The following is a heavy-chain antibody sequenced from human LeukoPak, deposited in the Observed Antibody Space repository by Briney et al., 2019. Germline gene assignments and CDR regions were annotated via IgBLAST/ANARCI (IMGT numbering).Heavy chain of an antibody. CDR1: GFTFSSYW. J-gene: IGHJ3*02. V-gene: IGHV3-7*01. D-gene: IGHD2-15*01. CDR2: IKQDGSEK. CDR3: ARDLVVGDAFDI. Sequence: GGSLTLSCAAAGFTFSSYWMSWVRQAPGKGLEWVANIKQDGSEKYYVDSVKGRFTISRDNAKNSLYLQRNSLRAEDTAVYYCARDLVVGDAFDIWGQGTMVTVSS.